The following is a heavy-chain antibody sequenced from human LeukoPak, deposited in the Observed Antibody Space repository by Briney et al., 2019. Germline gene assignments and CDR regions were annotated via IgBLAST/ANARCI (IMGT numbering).Heavy chain of an antibody. V-gene: IGHV4-38-2*01. J-gene: IGHJ3*02. D-gene: IGHD3-3*01. CDR2: IYHSGST. CDR3: ARHAPQFRFLDDDFDI. Sequence: SETLSLTCAVSSYSISSGYYWGWIRQPPGKGLEWIGSIYHSGSTYYNPSLKSRVTISVDTSKNQFSLQLSSVTTADTAVYYCARHAPQFRFLDDDFDIWGQGTMVTVSS. CDR1: SYSISSGYY.